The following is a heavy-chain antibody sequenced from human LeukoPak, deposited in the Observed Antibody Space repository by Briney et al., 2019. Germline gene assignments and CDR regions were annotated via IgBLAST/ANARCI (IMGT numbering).Heavy chain of an antibody. CDR3: ARRAALTTVTTGYFDY. D-gene: IGHD4-17*01. Sequence: GESLKISCKGSGYSFTSYWIGWVRQMPGKGLEWMGILYPGDSDSRYSPSFQGQVTISADKSISTAYLQWSSLKASDTAMYYCARRAALTTVTTGYFDYWGPGTLATVSS. CDR2: LYPGDSDS. V-gene: IGHV5-51*01. CDR1: GYSFTSYW. J-gene: IGHJ4*02.